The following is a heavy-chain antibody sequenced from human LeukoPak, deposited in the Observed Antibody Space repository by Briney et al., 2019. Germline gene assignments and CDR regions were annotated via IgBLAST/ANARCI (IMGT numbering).Heavy chain of an antibody. J-gene: IGHJ6*02. V-gene: IGHV1-69*13. CDR1: GGTFSSYA. CDR3: ARGRYSCSSYWYYYYYGMDV. D-gene: IGHD2-15*01. CDR2: IIPIFGTA. Sequence: SVKVSCKASGGTFSSYAISWVRQAPGQGLEWMGGIIPIFGTANYAQKFQGRVTITADESTSTAYMELSSLRSEDTAVYYCARGRYSCSSYWYYYYYGMDVWGQGTTVTVSS.